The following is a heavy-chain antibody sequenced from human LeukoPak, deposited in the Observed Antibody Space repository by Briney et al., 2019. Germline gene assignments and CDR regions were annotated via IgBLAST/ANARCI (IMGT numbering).Heavy chain of an antibody. CDR2: IWYDGSNK. CDR1: GFTFSSYG. V-gene: IGHV3-33*01. Sequence: PGGSLRLSWAASGFTFSSYGMHWVRQAPGKGLEWVAVIWYDGSNKYYADSVKGRFTTSRDNSKNTLYLQMNSLRVEDTAVYYCARDEWGYGSGSFDYWGQGTLVTVSS. CDR3: ARDEWGYGSGSFDY. D-gene: IGHD3-10*01. J-gene: IGHJ4*02.